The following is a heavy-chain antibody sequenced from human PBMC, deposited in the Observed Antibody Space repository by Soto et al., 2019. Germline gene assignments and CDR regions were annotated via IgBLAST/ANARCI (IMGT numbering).Heavy chain of an antibody. CDR2: IIPIFGTA. J-gene: IGHJ4*02. CDR1: GGTFSSYA. V-gene: IGHV1-69*13. CDR3: ARHYGGNSMFDY. D-gene: IGHD4-17*01. Sequence: SVKVSCKASGGTFSSYAISWVRQAPGQGLEWMGGIIPIFGTANYAQKFQGRVTITADESTSTAYMELSSLRSEDTAVYYCARHYGGNSMFDYWGQGTLVTVSS.